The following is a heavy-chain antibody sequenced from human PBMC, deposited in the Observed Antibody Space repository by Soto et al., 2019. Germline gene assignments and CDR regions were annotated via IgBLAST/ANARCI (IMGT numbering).Heavy chain of an antibody. J-gene: IGHJ5*02. V-gene: IGHV4-30-4*01. CDR1: GCSISSGDYY. CDR2: IYYSGST. D-gene: IGHD6-6*01. CDR3: ARERPDGARLDP. Sequence: ASETLSLTCTFSGCSISSGDYYWSWIRQPPGKGLEWIGYIYYSGSTYYSPSLKSRVTISVDTSKNQFSLKLSSVTAADTAVYYCARERPDGARLDPWGQGTLVTVSS.